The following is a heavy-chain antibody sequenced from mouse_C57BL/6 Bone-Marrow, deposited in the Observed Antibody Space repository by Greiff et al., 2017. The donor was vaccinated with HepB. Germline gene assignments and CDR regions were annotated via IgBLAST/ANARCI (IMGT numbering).Heavy chain of an antibody. V-gene: IGHV1-26*01. CDR3: AKGITTVVVDY. J-gene: IGHJ2*01. CDR1: GYTFTDYY. Sequence: VQLKQSGPELVKPGASVKISCKASGYTFTDYYMNWVKQSHGKSLEWIGDINPNNGGTSYNQKFKGKATLTVDKSSSTAYMELRSLTSEDSAVYYCAKGITTVVVDYWGQGTTLTVSS. CDR2: INPNNGGT. D-gene: IGHD1-1*01.